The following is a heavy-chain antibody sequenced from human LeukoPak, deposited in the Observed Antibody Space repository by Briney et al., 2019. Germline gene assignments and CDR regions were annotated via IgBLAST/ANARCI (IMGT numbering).Heavy chain of an antibody. CDR3: ARGSVATIIEDGYYFDY. D-gene: IGHD5-12*01. CDR2: IYYSGST. Sequence: SETLSLTCTVSGGSISSYYWSWIRQPPGKGLEWIGYIYYSGSTNYNPSLESRVTISVDTSKNQFSVKLSSVTAADTAVYYCARGSVATIIEDGYYFDYWGQGTLVTVSS. CDR1: GGSISSYY. J-gene: IGHJ4*02. V-gene: IGHV4-59*01.